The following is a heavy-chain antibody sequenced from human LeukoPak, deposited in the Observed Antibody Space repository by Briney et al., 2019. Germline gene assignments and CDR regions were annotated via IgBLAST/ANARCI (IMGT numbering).Heavy chain of an antibody. J-gene: IGHJ6*04. CDR1: GGTFSSYA. CDR2: IIPIFGTA. V-gene: IGHV1-69*01. Sequence: SVKVSCKASGGTFSSYAISWVRQAPGQGLEWMGGIIPIFGTANYAQKFQGSVTITADESTSTAYMELSSLRSEDTAVYYCARDKRDPSYYYYGMDVWGKGTTVTVSS. CDR3: ARDKRDPSYYYYGMDV.